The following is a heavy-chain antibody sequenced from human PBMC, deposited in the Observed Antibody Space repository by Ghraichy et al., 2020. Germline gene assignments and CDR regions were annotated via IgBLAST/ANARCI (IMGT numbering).Heavy chain of an antibody. CDR3: ARVRSGRAARPWSVQFDY. J-gene: IGHJ4*02. V-gene: IGHV4-34*01. CDR1: GGSFSGYY. D-gene: IGHD6-6*01. CDR2: INHSGST. Sequence: ESLNISCAVYGGSFSGYYWSWIRQPPGKGLEWIGEINHSGSTNYNPSLKSRVTISVDTSKNQFSLKLSSVTAADTAVYYCARVRSGRAARPWSVQFDYWGQGTLVTVSS.